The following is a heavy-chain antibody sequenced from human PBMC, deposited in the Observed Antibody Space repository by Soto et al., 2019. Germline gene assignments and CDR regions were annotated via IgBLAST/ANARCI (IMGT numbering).Heavy chain of an antibody. J-gene: IGHJ4*02. CDR1: GDIFSTYA. D-gene: IGHD3-10*01. CDR3: ARDRDDYGSGSYYNRIDF. CDR2: IIPIFGTP. V-gene: IGHV1-69*01. Sequence: QVQVIQSGAEVKKPGSSVKVSCQVSGDIFSTYAISWLRQAPGQGLEWMGGIIPIFGTPNYAQNFQGRVTITADESTSTAYMELSGLRSEDTAVYYCARDRDDYGSGSYYNRIDFWGQGTLVTVSS.